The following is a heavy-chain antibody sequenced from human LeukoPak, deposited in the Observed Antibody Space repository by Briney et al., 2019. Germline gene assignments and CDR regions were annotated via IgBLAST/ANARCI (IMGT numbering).Heavy chain of an antibody. CDR1: GYTFTSYD. D-gene: IGHD3-3*01. V-gene: IGHV1-8*01. CDR3: AGLPTYYDFWSGLKKYYYYGMDV. Sequence: ASVKVSCKASGYTFTSYDINWVRQATGQGLEWMGWMNPNSGNTGYAQKFQGRVTMTRNTSISTAYMELSSLRSEDTAVYYCAGLPTYYDFWSGLKKYYYYGMDVWGQGTTVTVSS. J-gene: IGHJ6*02. CDR2: MNPNSGNT.